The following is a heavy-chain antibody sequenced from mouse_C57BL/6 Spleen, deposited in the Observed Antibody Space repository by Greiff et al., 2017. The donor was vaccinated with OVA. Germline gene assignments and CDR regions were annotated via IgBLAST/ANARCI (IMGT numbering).Heavy chain of an antibody. Sequence: VQLQQSGPELVKPGASVKISCKASGYAFSSSWMNWVKQRPGKGLEWIGRIYPGDGDTNYNGKFKGKATLTADTSSSTAYMQLSRLTSEDSAVYFCARYSPFDYWGQGTTLTVSS. CDR1: GYAFSSSW. CDR3: ARYSPFDY. J-gene: IGHJ2*01. CDR2: IYPGDGDT. V-gene: IGHV1-82*01.